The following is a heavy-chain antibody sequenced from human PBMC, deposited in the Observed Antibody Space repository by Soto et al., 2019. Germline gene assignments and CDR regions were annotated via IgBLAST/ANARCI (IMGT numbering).Heavy chain of an antibody. CDR3: AKDHGYSSSWLRQNWFDP. CDR1: GFTFSSYA. Sequence: EVQLLESGGGLVQPGGSLRLSCAASGFTFSSYAMSWVRQAPGKGLEWVSAISGSGGSTYYADSVKGRFTISRDNSKNTLYLQMNSLRAEDTAVYYCAKDHGYSSSWLRQNWFDPWGQGTLVTVSS. J-gene: IGHJ5*02. D-gene: IGHD6-13*01. CDR2: ISGSGGST. V-gene: IGHV3-23*01.